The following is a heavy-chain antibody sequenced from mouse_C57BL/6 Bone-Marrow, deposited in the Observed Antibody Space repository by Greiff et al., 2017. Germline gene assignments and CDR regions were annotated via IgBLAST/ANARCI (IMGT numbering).Heavy chain of an antibody. Sequence: EVQLKESGAELVRPGASVKLSCTASGFNIKDDYMHWVKQRPEQGLEWIGWIDPENGDTEYASKFQGKATITADTSSNTAYLQLSSLTSEDTAVYYCTTGSLYYYAMDYWGQGTSVTVSS. V-gene: IGHV14-4*01. CDR1: GFNIKDDY. J-gene: IGHJ4*01. CDR2: IDPENGDT. D-gene: IGHD6-5*01. CDR3: TTGSLYYYAMDY.